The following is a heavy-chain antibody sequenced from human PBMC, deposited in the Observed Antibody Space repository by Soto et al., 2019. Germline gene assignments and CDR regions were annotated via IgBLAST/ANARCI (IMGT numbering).Heavy chain of an antibody. J-gene: IGHJ6*02. V-gene: IGHV1-2*04. CDR2: INPNSGGT. CDR3: ARDSGIVATAAPPYYYYGMDV. CDR1: GYTFTGYY. Sequence: ASVKVSCKASGYTFTGYYMHWVRQAPGQGLEWMGWINPNSGGTNYAQKFQGWVTMTRDTSISTAYMELSRLRSDDTAVYYCARDSGIVATAAPPYYYYGMDVWGQGTTVTVSS. D-gene: IGHD5-12*01.